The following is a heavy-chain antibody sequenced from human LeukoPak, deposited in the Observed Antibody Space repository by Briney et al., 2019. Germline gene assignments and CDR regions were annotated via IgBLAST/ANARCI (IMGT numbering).Heavy chain of an antibody. CDR3: ARAKFEWELYYFDY. D-gene: IGHD1-26*01. V-gene: IGHV3-30-3*01. CDR1: GFTFSSYA. CDR2: ISYDGSNK. Sequence: GGSLRLSCAASGFTFSSYAMHWVRQAPGKGLEWVAVISYDGSNKYYADSVKGRFTISRDNSKNTLYLQMNSLRAEDTAVYYCARAKFEWELYYFDYWGQGTLVTVSS. J-gene: IGHJ4*02.